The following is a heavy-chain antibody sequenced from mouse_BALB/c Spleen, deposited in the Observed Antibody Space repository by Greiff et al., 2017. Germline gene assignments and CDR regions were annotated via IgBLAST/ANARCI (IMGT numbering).Heavy chain of an antibody. CDR1: GYTFTDYN. CDR2: IYPYNGGT. V-gene: IGHV1S29*02. Sequence: EVKLMESGPELVKPGASVKISCKASGYTFTDYNMHWVKQSHGKSLEWIGYIYPYNGGTGYNQKFKSKATLTVDNSSSTAYMELRSLTSEDSAVYYCARSSYDYDFAYWGQGTLVTVSA. CDR3: ARSSYDYDFAY. J-gene: IGHJ3*01. D-gene: IGHD2-4*01.